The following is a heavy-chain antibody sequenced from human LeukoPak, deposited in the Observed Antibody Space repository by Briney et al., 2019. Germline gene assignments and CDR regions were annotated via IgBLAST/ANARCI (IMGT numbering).Heavy chain of an antibody. J-gene: IGHJ4*02. CDR3: ASMTGSPHYFDY. Sequence: SETLSLTCTVSGGSISSYYWSWVRQPPGKGLEWIGYIYHSGFTNYNPSLKSRVTISVDTSKNQFSLKLSSVTAADTAVYYCASMTGSPHYFDYWGQGTLVTVSP. CDR1: GGSISSYY. D-gene: IGHD3-9*01. V-gene: IGHV4-59*01. CDR2: IYHSGFT.